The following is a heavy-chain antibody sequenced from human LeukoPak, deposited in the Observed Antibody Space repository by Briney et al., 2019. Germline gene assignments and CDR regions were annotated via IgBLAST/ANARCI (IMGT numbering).Heavy chain of an antibody. V-gene: IGHV3-30*02. Sequence: GGSLRLSCAASGFTFSSYGMHWVRQAPGKGLEWVAYIRYDGGNKYYADSVRGRFTVSRDNSKNTLYLQMTSLKTEDTAVYYCATEFFGDVYNCWGHGTLVTVSS. J-gene: IGHJ4*01. CDR3: ATEFFGDVYNC. CDR2: IRYDGGNK. D-gene: IGHD2-21*01. CDR1: GFTFSSYG.